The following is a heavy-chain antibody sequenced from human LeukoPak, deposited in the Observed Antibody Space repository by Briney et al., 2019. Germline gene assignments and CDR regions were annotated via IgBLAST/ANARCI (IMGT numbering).Heavy chain of an antibody. J-gene: IGHJ4*02. CDR3: AREMGGDYGSGTFFDL. V-gene: IGHV3-11*01. CDR1: EFVFSDYY. Sequence: GGSLRLSRAASEFVFSDYYMSWVRQAPGKGLEWVSYISSGGDTKYYADSVKGRFTISRDNAKNSLYLQMNNLRAEDTAVYYCAREMGGDYGSGTFFDLRGQGNMVTVSS. CDR2: ISSGGDTK. D-gene: IGHD3-10*01.